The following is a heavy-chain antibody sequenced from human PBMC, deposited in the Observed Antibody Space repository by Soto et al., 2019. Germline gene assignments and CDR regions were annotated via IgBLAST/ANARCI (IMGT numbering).Heavy chain of an antibody. V-gene: IGHV4-31*03. CDR2: IYNSGST. CDR1: GGSISSGGYY. Sequence: QVQLQESGPVLVKPSQTLSLTCTVSGGSISSGGYYWSWIRQYPGKGLEWIGYIYNSGSTYYNPSLQSRVTISADTSKHQFSLKLSSVTAADTAVYYCARDRAPGSEVTLVTVSP. J-gene: IGHJ5*02. CDR3: ARDRAP.